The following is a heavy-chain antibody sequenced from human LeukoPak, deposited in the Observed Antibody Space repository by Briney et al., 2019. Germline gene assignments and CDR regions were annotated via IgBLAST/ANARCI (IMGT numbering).Heavy chain of an antibody. J-gene: IGHJ4*02. CDR3: ARALITMVRGVEYYFDY. D-gene: IGHD3-10*01. CDR1: GYTFTSYA. V-gene: IGHV1-3*01. Sequence: VASVKVSCKASGYTFTSYAMHWVRQAPGQRLEWMGWINAGNGNTKYSQKFQGRVTITRDTSASTAYMELSSLRSEDTAVYYCARALITMVRGVEYYFDYWGQGTLVTVSS. CDR2: INAGNGNT.